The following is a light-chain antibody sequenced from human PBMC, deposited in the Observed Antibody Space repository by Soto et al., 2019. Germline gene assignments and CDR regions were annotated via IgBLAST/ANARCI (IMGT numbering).Light chain of an antibody. Sequence: ILMTQSPATVSVSPGESATLSCRASQNIYYNVAWYQHRPGQAPRLLIYRASTRAPGVPARFSGSGSGTEFTLTISSLQSEEFTVYSCLQYHNLWAFGQGTKVEI. J-gene: IGKJ1*01. CDR2: RAS. CDR1: QNIYYN. V-gene: IGKV3-15*01. CDR3: LQYHNLWA.